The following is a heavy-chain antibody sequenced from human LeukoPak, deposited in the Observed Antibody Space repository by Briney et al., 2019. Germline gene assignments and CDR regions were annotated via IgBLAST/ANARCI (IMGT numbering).Heavy chain of an antibody. Sequence: GESLRLSCAASGFTFSSYGMNWVRQAPGKGLEWVSSISRSSSYIYYADSVKGRFTISRDNAKNSLYLQMNSLRAEDTAVYYCARRDYYYYMDVWGKGTTVTVSS. CDR2: ISRSSSYI. J-gene: IGHJ6*03. V-gene: IGHV3-21*01. CDR1: GFTFSSYG. CDR3: ARRDYYYYMDV.